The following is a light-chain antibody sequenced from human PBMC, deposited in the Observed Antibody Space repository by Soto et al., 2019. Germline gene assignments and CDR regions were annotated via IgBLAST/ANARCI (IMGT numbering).Light chain of an antibody. J-gene: IGKJ5*01. V-gene: IGKV4-1*01. CDR1: QSILYSSNNKNY. CDR3: QHYGSSPPIT. CDR2: WAS. Sequence: DIVMTQSPDSLAVSLGERATINCKSSQSILYSSNNKNYLAWYQQKPGQPPKLLIYWASTRESGVPDRFSGSGSGTDFTLTISSLQAEDVAVYYCQHYGSSPPITFGQGTRLEIK.